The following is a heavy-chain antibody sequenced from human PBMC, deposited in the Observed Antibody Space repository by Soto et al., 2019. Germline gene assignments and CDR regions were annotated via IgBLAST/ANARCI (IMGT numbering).Heavy chain of an antibody. CDR3: ARDSGYDFAFDI. J-gene: IGHJ3*02. CDR1: GVSISSGGYY. CDR2: IYYSGST. V-gene: IGHV4-31*03. D-gene: IGHD5-12*01. Sequence: SETLSLTCTVSGVSISSGGYYWRWIRQHPGKGLEWIGYIYYSGSTYYNPSLKSRVTISVDTSKSQFSLKLSSVTAADTAVYYCARDSGYDFAFDIWGQGTMVTVSS.